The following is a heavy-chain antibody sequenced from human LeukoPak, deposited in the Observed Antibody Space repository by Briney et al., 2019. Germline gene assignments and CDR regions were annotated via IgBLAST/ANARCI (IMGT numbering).Heavy chain of an antibody. CDR3: ARVPDAYCGGDCPYAFDI. J-gene: IGHJ3*02. CDR2: IYYSGST. Sequence: PSETLSLTCTVSGGSISSSSYYWGGIRQPPGKGLEWIGSIYYSGSTYYNPSLKSRVTISVDTSKNQFSLKLSSVTAADTAVYYCARVPDAYCGGDCPYAFDIWGQGTMVTVSS. CDR1: GGSISSSSYY. D-gene: IGHD2-21*02. V-gene: IGHV4-39*07.